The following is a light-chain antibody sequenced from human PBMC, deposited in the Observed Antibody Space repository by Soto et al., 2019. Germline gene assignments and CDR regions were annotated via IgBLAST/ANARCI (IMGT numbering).Light chain of an antibody. CDR2: GDT. CDR3: QSYDSSLSSVV. V-gene: IGLV1-40*01. CDR1: SSNIGAGYD. J-gene: IGLJ2*01. Sequence: QSVLTQPPSVSGAPGQRVTISCTGSSSNIGAGYDVHFYQQLPGTAPKLLIYGDTNRPSGVPDRFSGSKSGTSASLAITGLQPEDEAEYYCQSYDSSLSSVVFGGGTKLTVL.